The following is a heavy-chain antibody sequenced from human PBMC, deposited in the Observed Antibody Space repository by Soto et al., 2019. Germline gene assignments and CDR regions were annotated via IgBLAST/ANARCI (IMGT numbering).Heavy chain of an antibody. V-gene: IGHV4-59*01. D-gene: IGHD6-13*01. Sequence: SETLSLTCTVSDGSISGYYWSWIRQPPGKGLEWVGYIFDSGITGYNPSLKSRVTMSVDTSKNQFSLKLSSVTDADTAVYYCARAGWSNSWYFDYWGQGSLVTVSS. J-gene: IGHJ4*02. CDR1: DGSISGYY. CDR3: ARAGWSNSWYFDY. CDR2: IFDSGIT.